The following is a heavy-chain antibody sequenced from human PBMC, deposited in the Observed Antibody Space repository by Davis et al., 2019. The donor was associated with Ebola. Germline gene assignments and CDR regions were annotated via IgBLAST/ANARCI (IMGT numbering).Heavy chain of an antibody. D-gene: IGHD6-19*01. CDR3: ANIAVAGPFDY. CDR2: IWYDGSNN. V-gene: IGHV3-33*08. J-gene: IGHJ4*02. CDR1: GFTFSSSG. Sequence: GESLKISCAASGFTFSSSGMPWVRQAPGNALDRAAVIWYDGSNNYYADSVKGRFTISRDNSKNTLYLQMNSLRAEDTAVYYCANIAVAGPFDYWGQGTLVTVSS.